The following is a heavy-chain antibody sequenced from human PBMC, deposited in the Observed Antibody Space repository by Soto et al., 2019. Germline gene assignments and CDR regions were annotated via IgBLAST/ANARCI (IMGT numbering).Heavy chain of an antibody. J-gene: IGHJ5*02. Sequence: GSLRLSCAASGFTFNTYGMHWVRQAPGKGLEWVAFISYDGSNEYYADSVKGRFTISRDNSKNTVFLQMNSLRGEDTAVYYCAKSLAVAAGWFDPWGQGALVTVSS. V-gene: IGHV3-30*18. CDR2: ISYDGSNE. CDR3: AKSLAVAAGWFDP. D-gene: IGHD6-19*01. CDR1: GFTFNTYG.